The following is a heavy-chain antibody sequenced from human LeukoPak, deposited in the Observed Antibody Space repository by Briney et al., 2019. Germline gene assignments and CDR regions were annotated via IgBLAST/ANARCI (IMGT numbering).Heavy chain of an antibody. Sequence: GGSLRLSCAASRFTFSSYFMSWVRQAPGKGLEWVSVISGSGGTTYYAVSVKGRFTISRDNSKDTLYLQMNSLRAEDTAVYYCAKDVPGGWWYFDLWGRGTLVTVSS. CDR1: RFTFSSYF. CDR3: AKDVPGGWWYFDL. D-gene: IGHD6-19*01. CDR2: ISGSGGTT. J-gene: IGHJ2*01. V-gene: IGHV3-23*01.